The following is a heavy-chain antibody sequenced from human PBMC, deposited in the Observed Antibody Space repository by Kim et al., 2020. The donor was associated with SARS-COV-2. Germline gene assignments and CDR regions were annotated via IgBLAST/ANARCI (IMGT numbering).Heavy chain of an antibody. D-gene: IGHD3-9*01. Sequence: GGSLRLSCAASGFTFSSYAMSWVRQAPGKGLEWVSAISGSGGSTYYADSVKGRFTISRDNSKNTLYLQMNSLRAEDTALYYCAKIAHYDILTGPSQIDYWGQGTLVTVSS. CDR3: AKIAHYDILTGPSQIDY. CDR1: GFTFSSYA. CDR2: ISGSGGST. V-gene: IGHV3-23*01. J-gene: IGHJ4*02.